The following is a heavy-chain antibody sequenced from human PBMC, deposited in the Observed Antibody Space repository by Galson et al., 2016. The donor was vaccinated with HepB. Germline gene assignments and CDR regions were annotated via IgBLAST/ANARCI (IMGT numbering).Heavy chain of an antibody. D-gene: IGHD3-9*01. Sequence: SLRLSCAASGFTSSTYAMSWVRQAPGKGLEWVSAISATGSSTYYADSVKGRFTISKDNSKNTLYLQMNGLRTENTAIYYCATNGPQLYFHWLNSFDYWGQGTLATVSS. CDR2: ISATGSST. CDR3: ATNGPQLYFHWLNSFDY. J-gene: IGHJ4*02. V-gene: IGHV3-23*01. CDR1: GFTSSTYA.